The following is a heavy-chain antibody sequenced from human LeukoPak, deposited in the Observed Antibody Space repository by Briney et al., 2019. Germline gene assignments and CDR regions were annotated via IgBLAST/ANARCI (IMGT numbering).Heavy chain of an antibody. CDR1: GFTFRSYA. D-gene: IGHD5-12*01. Sequence: GGSLRLSCAVSGFTFRSYAMNWVRQAPGKGLEWVAAITADGGSTHYTTSVKGRFIISRDTPKNTLSLQMNGLRAEDTAVYFCARVWLRDYMDVWGEGTTVSVSS. V-gene: IGHV3-23*01. CDR2: ITADGGST. J-gene: IGHJ6*03. CDR3: ARVWLRDYMDV.